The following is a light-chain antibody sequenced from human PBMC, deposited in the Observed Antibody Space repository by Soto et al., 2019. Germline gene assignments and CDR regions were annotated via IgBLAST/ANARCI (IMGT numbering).Light chain of an antibody. V-gene: IGKV1-9*01. J-gene: IGKJ5*01. CDR3: QQVDSYPIT. Sequence: IQLTQSPSSLSASVGDRVTITCRASEGITNYLAWYQQKPGKAPKLLIYAASTLQSGVPSRFSGRGSGTDFTLSISSLQPEDFATYFCQQVDSYPITFGQGTRLEIK. CDR2: AAS. CDR1: EGITNY.